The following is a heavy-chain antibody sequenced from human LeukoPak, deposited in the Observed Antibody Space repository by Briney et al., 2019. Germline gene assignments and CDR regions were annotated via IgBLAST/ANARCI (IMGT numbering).Heavy chain of an antibody. CDR1: GFTFSSYW. V-gene: IGHV3-74*01. D-gene: IGHD1-26*01. CDR2: INSDGSST. CDR3: ARDGTSGSYYNLDFDY. Sequence: PGGSLRLSCAASGFTFSSYWMHWVRQAPGKGLVWVSRINSDGSSTSYADSVKGRFTISRDNAKNTLYLQMNSLRAEDTAVYYCARDGTSGSYYNLDFDYWGQGTLVTVSS. J-gene: IGHJ4*02.